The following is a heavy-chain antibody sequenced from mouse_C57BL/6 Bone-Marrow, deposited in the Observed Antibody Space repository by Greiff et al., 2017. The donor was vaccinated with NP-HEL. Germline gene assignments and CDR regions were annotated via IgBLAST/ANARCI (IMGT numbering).Heavy chain of an antibody. J-gene: IGHJ3*01. Sequence: EVKVVESGGGLVKPGGSLKLSCAASGFTFSSYAMSWVRQTPEKRLEWVATISDGGSYTYYPVNVKGRFTISRDNAKNNLYLQMSHLKSEDTAMYYCARDDPPGFAYWGQGTLVTVSA. CDR2: ISDGGSYT. CDR1: GFTFSSYA. V-gene: IGHV5-4*01. CDR3: ARDDPPGFAY.